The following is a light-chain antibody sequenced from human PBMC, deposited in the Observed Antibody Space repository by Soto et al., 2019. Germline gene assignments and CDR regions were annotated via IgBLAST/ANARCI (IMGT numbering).Light chain of an antibody. J-gene: IGKJ1*01. CDR1: QSVKNH. CDR3: PEPNSWPLLT. V-gene: IGKV3D-15*01. CDR2: DAS. Sequence: EIVMTQSPATMSVSSGEGVTLSCRASQSVKNHLAWYQHKPGQSPRLLIYDASTRATGVPARFSAGGSGTEFTLVISSLQSEDEAVLFCPEPNSWPLLTFGQDTKVHIK.